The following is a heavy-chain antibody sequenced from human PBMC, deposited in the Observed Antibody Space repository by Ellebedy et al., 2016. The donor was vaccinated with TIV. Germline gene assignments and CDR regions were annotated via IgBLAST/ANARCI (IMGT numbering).Heavy chain of an antibody. D-gene: IGHD3-10*01. CDR1: GFTVSTNY. J-gene: IGHJ4*02. CDR3: VRSGHSDGYFDY. V-gene: IGHV3-53*01. CDR2: LYSDDKT. Sequence: PGGSLRLSCAASGFTVSTNYMSWVRQAPGKGLEWVSVLYSDDKTYYADSVKGRFTFSRDNSRSTVSLQMSGLRAEDTAIYYCVRSGHSDGYFDYWGQGTLVTVSS.